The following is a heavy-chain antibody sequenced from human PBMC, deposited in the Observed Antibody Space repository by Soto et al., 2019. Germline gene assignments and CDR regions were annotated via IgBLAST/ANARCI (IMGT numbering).Heavy chain of an antibody. Sequence: SQTLSLTCAMSRNSVSSNSAAWNWIRQSPTRGLEGLGRTYYRSKWNNDYAVSVKRRITINPDTSKNQISLQLNSVTPEDTAVYYCARDVQWSSWYEYWGQGTLVSATS. D-gene: IGHD6-13*01. CDR3: ARDVQWSSWYEY. CDR1: RNSVSSNSAA. V-gene: IGHV6-1*01. J-gene: IGHJ4*02. CDR2: TYYRSKWNN.